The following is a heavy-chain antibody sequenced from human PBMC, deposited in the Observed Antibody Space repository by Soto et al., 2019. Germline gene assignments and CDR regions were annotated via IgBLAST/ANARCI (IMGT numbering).Heavy chain of an antibody. Sequence: GGSLRLSCAASGFTFSSYAMSWVRQAPGKGLEWVSAISGSGGSTYYADSVKGRFTISRDNSKNTLYLQMNSLRAEDTAVYYCAKDMVRGVIPESLDCWGQGTLVTVSS. CDR1: GFTFSSYA. CDR3: AKDMVRGVIPESLDC. V-gene: IGHV3-23*01. CDR2: ISGSGGST. D-gene: IGHD3-10*01. J-gene: IGHJ4*02.